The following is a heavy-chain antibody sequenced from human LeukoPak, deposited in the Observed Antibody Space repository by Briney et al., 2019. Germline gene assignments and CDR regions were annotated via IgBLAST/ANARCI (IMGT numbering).Heavy chain of an antibody. Sequence: SETLSLTCTVSGGSISSGDYYWSWIRQPPGKGLEWIGYIYYSGGTYYNPSLKSRVTISVDTSKNQFSLKLSSVTAADTAVYYCASAYGDYINWFDPWGQGTLVTVSS. CDR2: IYYSGGT. J-gene: IGHJ5*02. V-gene: IGHV4-30-4*01. CDR3: ASAYGDYINWFDP. D-gene: IGHD4-17*01. CDR1: GGSISSGDYY.